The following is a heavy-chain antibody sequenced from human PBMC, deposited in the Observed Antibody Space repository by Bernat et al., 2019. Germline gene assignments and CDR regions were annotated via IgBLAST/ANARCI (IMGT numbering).Heavy chain of an antibody. D-gene: IGHD3-16*01. V-gene: IGHV1-3*01. Sequence: QVQLVQSASEVKNPGASVNISCKALRYSFISYGIHWLRQAPGQRLEWMGWIDPATGKTKFSQKFQGRVTITMYTSASTVYLGLSGLRSEDTSLYYCARAIGDASFSYYDGLDVWGQGTTVTVSS. CDR1: RYSFISYG. J-gene: IGHJ6*02. CDR3: ARAIGDASFSYYDGLDV. CDR2: IDPATGKT.